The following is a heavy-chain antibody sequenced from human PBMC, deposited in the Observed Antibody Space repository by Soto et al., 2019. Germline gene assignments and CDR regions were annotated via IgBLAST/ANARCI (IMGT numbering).Heavy chain of an antibody. J-gene: IGHJ3*02. CDR2: IYYSGST. CDR3: ARPNVDTAMVDAFDI. Sequence: SETLSLTCTVSGGSISSYYWSWIRQPPGKGLEWIGYIYYSGSTNYNPSLKSRVTISVDTSKNQFSLKLSSVTAADTSWYYCARPNVDTAMVDAFDIWGQGTMVTVSS. D-gene: IGHD5-18*01. CDR1: GGSISSYY. V-gene: IGHV4-59*01.